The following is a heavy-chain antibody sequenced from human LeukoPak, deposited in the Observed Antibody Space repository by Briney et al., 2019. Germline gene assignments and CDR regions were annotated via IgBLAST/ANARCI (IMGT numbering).Heavy chain of an antibody. J-gene: IGHJ3*02. V-gene: IGHV1-69*01. Sequence: SVKVSCKASGGTFGSYAISWVRQAPGQGLEWMGGIIPIFGTANYAQKFQGRVTITADESTSTAYMELSSLRSEDTAVYYCARERGGGFLKNEAFDIWGQGTMVTVSS. CDR3: ARERGGGFLKNEAFDI. CDR2: IIPIFGTA. CDR1: GGTFGSYA.